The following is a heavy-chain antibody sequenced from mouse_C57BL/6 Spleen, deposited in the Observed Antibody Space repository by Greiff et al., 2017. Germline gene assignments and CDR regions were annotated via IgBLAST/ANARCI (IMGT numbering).Heavy chain of an antibody. V-gene: IGHV7-3*01. CDR2: IRNKANGYTT. CDR1: GFTFTDYY. D-gene: IGHD2-1*01. CDR3: ARYPSGNYEWAWFAY. Sequence: VKLVESGGGLVQPGGSLSLSCAASGFTFTDYYMSWVRQPPGKALEWLGFIRNKANGYTTEYSASVKGRFTISRDNSQRILYLQINALRAEDSAPYYCARYPSGNYEWAWFAYWGQGTLVTVSA. J-gene: IGHJ3*01.